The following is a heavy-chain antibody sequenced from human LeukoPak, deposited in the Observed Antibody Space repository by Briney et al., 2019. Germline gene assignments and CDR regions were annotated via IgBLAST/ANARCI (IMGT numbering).Heavy chain of an antibody. V-gene: IGHV3-30-3*01. J-gene: IGHJ4*02. CDR3: ASVRYFDWLLPDY. CDR2: ISYDGSNK. CDR1: GFTFSSYA. D-gene: IGHD3-9*01. Sequence: GGSLRLSCAASGFTFSSYAMHWVRQAPGKGLEWVAVISYDGSNKYYADSVKGRFTISRDNAKNSLYLQMNSLRAEDTAVYYCASVRYFDWLLPDYWGQGTLVTVSS.